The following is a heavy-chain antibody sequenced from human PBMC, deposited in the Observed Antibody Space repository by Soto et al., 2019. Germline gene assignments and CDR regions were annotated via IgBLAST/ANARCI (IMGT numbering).Heavy chain of an antibody. Sequence: QVQLVQSGAEVKKPGASVKVSCKASGYTFTGYYMHWVRQAPGQGLEWMGWINPNSGGTNYAQKFQGWVTMTRDTSSSTAYMELSRLRSDDRAVYYCARDSRSGSGGRYFYIWGRGTLVAASS. CDR1: GYTFTGYY. CDR3: ARDSRSGSGGRYFYI. CDR2: INPNSGGT. J-gene: IGHJ2*01. V-gene: IGHV1-2*04. D-gene: IGHD1-26*01.